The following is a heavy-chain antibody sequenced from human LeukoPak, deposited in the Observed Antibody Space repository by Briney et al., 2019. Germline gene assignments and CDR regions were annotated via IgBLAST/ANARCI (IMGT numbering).Heavy chain of an antibody. D-gene: IGHD1-14*01. J-gene: IGHJ6*03. CDR1: GFFFSDYY. CDR2: ISSSSNAI. V-gene: IGHV3-11*01. CDR3: ARAAGLTVGRFYYYYMDL. Sequence: GGSLRLSCSASGFFFSDYYMTWIRQAPGKGLEWVSYISSSSNAIYYSDSVKGRFIISRDNAKNSLYLQMNSLRAEDTAVYYCARAAGLTVGRFYYYYMDLWGNGTAVTVSS.